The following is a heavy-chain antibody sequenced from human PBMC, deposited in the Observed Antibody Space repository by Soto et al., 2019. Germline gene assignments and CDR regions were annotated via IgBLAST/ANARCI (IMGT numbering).Heavy chain of an antibody. D-gene: IGHD6-19*01. V-gene: IGHV4-59*01. CDR1: GGSISSYY. CDR2: IYYSGST. CDR3: GGDGSSGWSRFGYFDY. Sequence: QVQLQESGPGLVKPSETLSLTCTVSGGSISSYYWSWIRQPPGKGLEWIGYIYYSGSTNYNPSLKRRVTISVDTSKNPFSLKLGSVTAADTAGHSCGGDGSSGWSRFGYFDYWGQGTLVTVSS. J-gene: IGHJ4*02.